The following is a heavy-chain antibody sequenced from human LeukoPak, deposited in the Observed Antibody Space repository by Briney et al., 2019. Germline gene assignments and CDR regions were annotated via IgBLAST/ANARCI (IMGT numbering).Heavy chain of an antibody. V-gene: IGHV3-30*03. D-gene: IGHD2-2*01. CDR2: ISYDGSNK. Sequence: PGRSMRLSCAAAGFTFSSYGMHWVRQAPGKGLGWVAVISYDGSNKYYADSVKGRFTISRDNSKNTLYLQMNSLRAEDTAVYYCATSSTALFDYWGQGTLVTVSS. CDR3: ATSSTALFDY. J-gene: IGHJ4*02. CDR1: GFTFSSYG.